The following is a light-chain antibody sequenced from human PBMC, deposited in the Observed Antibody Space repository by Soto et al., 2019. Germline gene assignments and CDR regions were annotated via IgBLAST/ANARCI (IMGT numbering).Light chain of an antibody. CDR2: ANN. Sequence: QSVLTQPPSVSGAPGQTVTISCTGSNSNVGGGYDVHWYQQLPGSAPKLLIYANNNRPSGVPDRFSGSKSGTSASLAITGLQAEDEADYYCSVWDDSLSAWVFGGGTKLTVL. V-gene: IGLV1-40*01. J-gene: IGLJ3*02. CDR1: NSNVGGGYD. CDR3: SVWDDSLSAWV.